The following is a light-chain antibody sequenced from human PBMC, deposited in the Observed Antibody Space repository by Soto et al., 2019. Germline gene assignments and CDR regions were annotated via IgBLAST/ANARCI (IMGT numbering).Light chain of an antibody. V-gene: IGKV1-5*01. J-gene: IGKJ4*01. Sequence: IPMTQSPSTLAASVGDRFTITCRASQTISNWLAWYQQKPGKAPKVLIYDASTLDGGVPSRFSGRRSGTAFTLTISSLQPSDFATYYCQQYNTYPLTFGGGTKVDIK. CDR3: QQYNTYPLT. CDR1: QTISNW. CDR2: DAS.